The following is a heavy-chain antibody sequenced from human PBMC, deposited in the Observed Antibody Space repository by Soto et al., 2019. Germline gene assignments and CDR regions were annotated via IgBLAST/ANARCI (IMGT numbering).Heavy chain of an antibody. V-gene: IGHV1-18*01. CDR3: ARDVPDTSLLFYDYGMDY. J-gene: IGHJ6*02. CDR2: ISTDNGNT. CDR1: GYSFTSYG. D-gene: IGHD3-10*01. Sequence: QVHLVQSGAEVRKPGASVKVSCKASGYSFTSYGISWVRQAPGQGLEWMGWISTDNGNTNYAHNLQGRVSMTIDPSTSTAYMELWSLGSDDTAVYYGARDVPDTSLLFYDYGMDYWGQGTPVTVSS.